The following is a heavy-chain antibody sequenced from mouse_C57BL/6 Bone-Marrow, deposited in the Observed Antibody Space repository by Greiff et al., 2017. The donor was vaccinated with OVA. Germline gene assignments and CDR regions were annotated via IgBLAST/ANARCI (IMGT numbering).Heavy chain of an antibody. CDR2: ISSGGSYT. V-gene: IGHV5-6*01. Sequence: EVMLVESGGDLVKPGGSLKLSCAASGFTFSSYGMSWVRQTPDKRLEWVATISSGGSYTYYPDSVKGRFTISRDNAKNTLYLQMSSLKSEDTAMYYCVYDSDGAWFAYWGQGTPLTVS. CDR1: GFTFSSYG. CDR3: VYDSDGAWFAY. J-gene: IGHJ3*01. D-gene: IGHD2-4*01.